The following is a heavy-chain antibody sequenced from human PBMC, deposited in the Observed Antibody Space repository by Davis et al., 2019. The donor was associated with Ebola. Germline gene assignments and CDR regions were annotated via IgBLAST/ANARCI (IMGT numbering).Heavy chain of an antibody. J-gene: IGHJ6*02. CDR1: GFTFSSYD. CDR2: IGTAGDT. V-gene: IGHV3-13*01. CDR3: ARGGYSNYFFYYYGMDV. D-gene: IGHD4-11*01. Sequence: PGGSLRLSCAASGFTFSSYDMHWVRQATGKGLEWVSAIGTAGDTYYPGSVKGRFTISRENAKNSLYLQMNSLRAEDTAVYYCARGGYSNYFFYYYGMDVWGQGTTVTVSS.